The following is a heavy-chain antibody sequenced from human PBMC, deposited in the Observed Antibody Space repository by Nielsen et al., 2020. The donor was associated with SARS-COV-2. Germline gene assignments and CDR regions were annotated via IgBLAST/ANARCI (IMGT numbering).Heavy chain of an antibody. CDR1: GFTFSNFA. D-gene: IGHD6-19*01. J-gene: IGHJ6*02. CDR3: TRRVAGGTMDV. V-gene: IGHV3-23*01. Sequence: GGSLRLSCAASGFTFSNFAMNWVRQAPGKGLGWVSTIGVSGGGTYYADALKGRFTISRDNSKNTLYLQMNSLGADDTAIYYCTRRVAGGTMDVWGQGTTVTVSS. CDR2: IGVSGGGT.